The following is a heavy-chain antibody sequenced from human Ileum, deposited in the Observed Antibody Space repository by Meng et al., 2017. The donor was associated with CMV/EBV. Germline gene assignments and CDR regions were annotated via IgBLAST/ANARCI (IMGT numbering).Heavy chain of an antibody. CDR2: INTHTYT. D-gene: IGHD4-17*01. Sequence: VQLVGAGGDLVKPGGSLVLSFATSGFTVSDYFMSWFRQAPGKGLEWVAYINTHTYTNYADSVKGRFTISRDNAKNSLYLQMNSLRAEDTAIYFCVRDRYGDYYFDYWGQGTLVTVSS. CDR3: VRDRYGDYYFDY. CDR1: GFTVSDYF. V-gene: IGHV3-11*06. J-gene: IGHJ4*02.